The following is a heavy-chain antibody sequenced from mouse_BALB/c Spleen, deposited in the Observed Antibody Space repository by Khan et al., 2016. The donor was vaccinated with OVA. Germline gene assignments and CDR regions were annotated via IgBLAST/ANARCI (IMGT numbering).Heavy chain of an antibody. CDR3: AREEALYYFDY. V-gene: IGHV1-76*01. CDR1: GYIFTSYW. CDR2: IYPGTDNT. J-gene: IGHJ2*01. Sequence: QVQLKQSGTELVRPGASVKLSCKTSGYIFTSYWIHWVKQRFGQGLEWIARIYPGTDNTYYNEKLKDKATLTADKSSSTAYMQLSNLKSEDSAVYFCAREEALYYFDYWGQGTTLTVSS. D-gene: IGHD3-2*02.